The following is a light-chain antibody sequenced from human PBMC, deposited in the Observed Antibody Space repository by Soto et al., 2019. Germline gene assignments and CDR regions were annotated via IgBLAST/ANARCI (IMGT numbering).Light chain of an antibody. CDR1: SSNIGGNS. V-gene: IGLV1-51*01. Sequence: QSVLTQPPSVSAAPGRKVTISCSGSSSNIGGNSVSWYQQLPGTAPKLLIYGDDKRPSGIPDRFSGSKSGTSATLGITGFQTGDEADYYCGSWDSSLSAYVFATGTKVTVL. J-gene: IGLJ1*01. CDR2: GDD. CDR3: GSWDSSLSAYV.